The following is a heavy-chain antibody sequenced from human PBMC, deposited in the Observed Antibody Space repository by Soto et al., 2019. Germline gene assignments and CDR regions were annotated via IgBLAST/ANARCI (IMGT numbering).Heavy chain of an antibody. CDR3: AKGSGWDYYGLDV. V-gene: IGHV3-23*01. D-gene: IGHD6-19*01. CDR2: ISGSGGST. Sequence: GGSLRLSCAASGFTFSSYAMSCVRQAPGKGLEWVSAISGSGGSTYYADSVKGRFTISRDNSKNTLYLQMNSLRAEDTAVYYCAKGSGWDYYGLDVWGQGTTVTVSS. J-gene: IGHJ6*02. CDR1: GFTFSSYA.